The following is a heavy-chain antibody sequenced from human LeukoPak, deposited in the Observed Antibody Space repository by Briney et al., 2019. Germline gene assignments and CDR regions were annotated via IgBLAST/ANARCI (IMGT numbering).Heavy chain of an antibody. CDR2: INSDGSNT. V-gene: IGHV3-74*01. D-gene: IGHD6-19*01. Sequence: GGSLRLSCTTSGFTVTNYWMHWVRQAPGKGLVWVSRINSDGSNTNYAGSVKGRFTISRDNARNTLYLQMNSLRAEDTAVYYCAKDLVALAGIAVAGTRGYDYWGQGTLVTVSA. CDR3: AKDLVALAGIAVAGTRGYDY. J-gene: IGHJ4*02. CDR1: GFTVTNYW.